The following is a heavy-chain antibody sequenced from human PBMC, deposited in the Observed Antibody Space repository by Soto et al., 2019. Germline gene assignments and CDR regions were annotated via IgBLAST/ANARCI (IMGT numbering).Heavy chain of an antibody. CDR2: IRSKANNYAT. V-gene: IGHV3-73*02. D-gene: IGHD4-17*01. CDR3: TKQIYGGNS. J-gene: IGHJ4*02. Sequence: EVQLVESGGGLVQPGGSLKLSCAASGFTFSGSAMHWVRQASGKGLEWVGRIRSKANNYATAYAASVKGRFTISRDDSENTAYLQMNSLKPEDTAVYYWTKQIYGGNSWGQGTLVTVSS. CDR1: GFTFSGSA.